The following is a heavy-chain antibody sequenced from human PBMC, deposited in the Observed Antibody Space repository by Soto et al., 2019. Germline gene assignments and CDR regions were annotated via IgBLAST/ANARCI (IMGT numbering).Heavy chain of an antibody. CDR1: GYTFTGYY. CDR2: INPNSGGT. V-gene: IGHV1-2*04. Sequence: ASVKVSCKASGYTFTGYYMHWVRQAPGQGLEWMGWINPNSGGTNYTQKFQGWVTMTRDTSISTVYMELSSLRSEDTAVYYCARDRATYYDFWSGYYMSLGYWGQGTLVTVSS. D-gene: IGHD3-3*01. CDR3: ARDRATYYDFWSGYYMSLGY. J-gene: IGHJ4*02.